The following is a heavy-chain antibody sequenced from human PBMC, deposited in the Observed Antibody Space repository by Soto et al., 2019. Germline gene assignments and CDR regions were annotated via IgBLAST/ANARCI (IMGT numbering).Heavy chain of an antibody. J-gene: IGHJ4*02. CDR3: VTTRDGTTLFPH. V-gene: IGHV5-51*01. D-gene: IGHD1-7*01. CDR1: GYTFNSFW. Sequence: PGESLKISCQGSGYTFNSFWIGWVRQMPGEGLEWMGLMFPWTSDTRYSPSFQGHVSVSVDRSTGTGYLQWNSLKASDTAMYYCVTTRDGTTLFPHWGQGTPVTVSS. CDR2: MFPWTSDT.